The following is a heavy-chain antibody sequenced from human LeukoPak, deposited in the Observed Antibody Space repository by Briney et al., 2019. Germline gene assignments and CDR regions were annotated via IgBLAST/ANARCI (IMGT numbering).Heavy chain of an antibody. CDR3: ARDQSTYYYDSSGYYLLIY. D-gene: IGHD3-22*01. CDR1: GGTFSSYA. CDR2: IIPIFGTA. V-gene: IGHV1-69*05. Sequence: ASVKVSCKASGGTFSSYAISWVRQAPGQGLEWMGGIIPIFGTANYAQKFQGRVTITTDESTSTAYMELSSLRSEDTAVYYCARDQSTYYYDSSGYYLLIYWGQGTLVIVSS. J-gene: IGHJ4*02.